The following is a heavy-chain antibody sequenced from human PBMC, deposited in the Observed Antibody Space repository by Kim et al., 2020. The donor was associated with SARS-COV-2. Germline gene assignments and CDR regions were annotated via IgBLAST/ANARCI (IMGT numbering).Heavy chain of an antibody. V-gene: IGHV3-9*01. CDR2: ISWNSGSI. D-gene: IGHD4-17*01. J-gene: IGHJ5*02. Sequence: GGSLRLSCAASGFTFDDYAMHWVRQAPGKGLEWVSGISWNSGSIGYADSVKGRFTISRDNAKNSLYLQMNSLRAEDTALYYCAKDVYGDYAAGWFDHWGQGTLVTVSS. CDR1: GFTFDDYA. CDR3: AKDVYGDYAAGWFDH.